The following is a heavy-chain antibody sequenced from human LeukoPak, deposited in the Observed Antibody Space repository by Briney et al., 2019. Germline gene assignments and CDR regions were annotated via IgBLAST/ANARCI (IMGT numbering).Heavy chain of an antibody. J-gene: IGHJ3*02. CDR2: MNPNTGNT. CDR1: GYTFTIYE. V-gene: IGHV1-8*03. Sequence: ASVKVSCKASGYTFTIYEIHWVRQATGQGLDWMGWMNPNTGNTGYAQKFQGRVTITRDTSISTAYMELRRLRSEDTAVYYCARINDYGDYDSTFDIWGQGTMVTVSS. D-gene: IGHD4-17*01. CDR3: ARINDYGDYDSTFDI.